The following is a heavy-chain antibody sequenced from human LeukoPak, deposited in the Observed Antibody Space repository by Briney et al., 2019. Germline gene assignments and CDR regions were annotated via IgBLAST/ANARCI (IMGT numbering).Heavy chain of an antibody. CDR3: ARDFRSSWYYFDY. V-gene: IGHV1-2*02. CDR1: GYTFTGYY. Sequence: ASVKVSCKASGYTFTGYYVHWVRQAPGQGLEWMGWINPNSGGTNYAQKFQGRVTMTRDTSISTTYMELSRLRSDDTAVYYCARDFRSSWYYFDYWGQRTLVTVSS. D-gene: IGHD6-13*01. J-gene: IGHJ4*02. CDR2: INPNSGGT.